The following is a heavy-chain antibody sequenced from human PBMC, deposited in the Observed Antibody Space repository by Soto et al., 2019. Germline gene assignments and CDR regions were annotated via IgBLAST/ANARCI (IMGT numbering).Heavy chain of an antibody. CDR1: GGSFSGYY. Sequence: SETLSLTCAVYGGSFSGYYWSWIRQPPGKGLEWIGEINHSGSTNYNPSLKSRVTISVDTSKNQFSLKLSSVTAADTAVYCCARGRRGSYLRFDPWGQGTLVTVSS. D-gene: IGHD1-26*01. CDR3: ARGRRGSYLRFDP. CDR2: INHSGST. J-gene: IGHJ5*02. V-gene: IGHV4-34*01.